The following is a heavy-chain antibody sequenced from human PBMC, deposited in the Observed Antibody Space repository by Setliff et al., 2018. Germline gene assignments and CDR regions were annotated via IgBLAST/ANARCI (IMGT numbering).Heavy chain of an antibody. Sequence: PGGSLRLSCAASGLTFSSLWMSWVRQAPGRGLEWVANINQDGSAQYYVDSVKGRFTISRDNAKNSLSLQMNSLRAEDTSVYYCFGAGTCSYWGQGTLVTVSS. V-gene: IGHV3-7*01. J-gene: IGHJ4*02. CDR1: GLTFSSLW. CDR3: FGAGTCSY. CDR2: INQDGSAQ. D-gene: IGHD3-10*01.